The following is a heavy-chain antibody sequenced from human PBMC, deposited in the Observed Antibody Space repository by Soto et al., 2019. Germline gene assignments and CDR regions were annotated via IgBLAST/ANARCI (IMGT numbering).Heavy chain of an antibody. D-gene: IGHD7-27*01. CDR3: ARDGEYYYYGMDV. V-gene: IGHV3-21*01. J-gene: IGHJ6*02. Sequence: GGSLRLSSAASGFTFSSYSMNWVRQAPGKGLEWVSSISSSSSYIYYADSVKGRFTISRDNAKNSLYLQMNSLRAEDTAAYYCARDGEYYYYGMDVWGQGTTVTVSS. CDR1: GFTFSSYS. CDR2: ISSSSSYI.